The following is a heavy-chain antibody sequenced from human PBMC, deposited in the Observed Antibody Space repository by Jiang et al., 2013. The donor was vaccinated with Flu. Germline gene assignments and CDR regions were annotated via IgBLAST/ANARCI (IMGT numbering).Heavy chain of an antibody. CDR2: IYYSGTT. CDR1: GDSIGSGGYY. Sequence: GPGLVKPSQTLSLTCTVSGDSIGSGGYYWSWIRQHPGKGLEWIGFIYYSGTTYYNPSLKSRVTISVDTSKNRFSLMLTSVIAADTAMYYCARGSPLTSVTTGDAFNIVGPRDN. V-gene: IGHV4-31*03. J-gene: IGHJ3*02. D-gene: IGHD4-17*01. CDR3: ARGSPLTSVTTGDAFNI.